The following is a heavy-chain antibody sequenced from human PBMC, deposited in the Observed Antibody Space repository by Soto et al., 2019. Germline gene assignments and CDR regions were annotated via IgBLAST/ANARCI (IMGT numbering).Heavy chain of an antibody. CDR1: GGTFSNYA. Sequence: SVKVSCKASGGTFSNYALTWVRQAPGQGLEWMGGIIPIFGTPNYAQKFRGRVTITADESTSTAYMELSSLRSEDTAVYYCARGVTILGVVTTYYYYGMDAWGQGTTVTVSS. J-gene: IGHJ6*02. D-gene: IGHD3-3*01. CDR2: IIPIFGTP. CDR3: ARGVTILGVVTTYYYYGMDA. V-gene: IGHV1-69*13.